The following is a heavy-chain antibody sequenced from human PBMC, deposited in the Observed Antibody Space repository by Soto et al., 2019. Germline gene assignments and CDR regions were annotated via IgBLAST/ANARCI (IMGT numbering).Heavy chain of an antibody. CDR3: ARATNIWSAYFDY. V-gene: IGHV4-59*01. Sequence: PSETLSLTCTVSGGSISSYYWSWIRQPPGKGLEWIGYIYYSGSTNYNPSLKSRVTISVDTSKNQFSLRLSSVTAADTAVYYCARATNIWSAYFDYWGQGTLVTVSS. D-gene: IGHD3-3*01. J-gene: IGHJ4*02. CDR2: IYYSGST. CDR1: GGSISSYY.